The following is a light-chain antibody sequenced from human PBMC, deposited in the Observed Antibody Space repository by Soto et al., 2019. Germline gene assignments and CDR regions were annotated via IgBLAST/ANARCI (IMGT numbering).Light chain of an antibody. CDR2: GAS. J-gene: IGKJ1*01. CDR3: QQYGSSPRT. V-gene: IGKV3-15*01. CDR1: QSVSSN. Sequence: EIVMTQSPATLSVSPGERATLSCRASQSVSSNLAWYQQKPGQAPRLLIYGASTRATGIPARFSGSGSGTEFTLTISSLQSEDFAVYYCQQYGSSPRTFGQGTKVDSK.